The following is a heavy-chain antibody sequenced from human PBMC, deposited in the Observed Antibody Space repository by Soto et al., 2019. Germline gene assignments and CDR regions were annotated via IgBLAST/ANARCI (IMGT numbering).Heavy chain of an antibody. CDR2: IYHSGST. V-gene: IGHV4-38-2*02. Sequence: PSETLSLTCAVSGYSISSGYYWGWIRQPPGKGLEWIGSIYHSGSTYYNPSLKSRVTISVDTSKNQFSLKLSSVTAADTAVYYCARDLASTGRDFDYWGQGTLVTVS. CDR1: GYSISSGYY. D-gene: IGHD3-10*01. CDR3: ARDLASTGRDFDY. J-gene: IGHJ4*02.